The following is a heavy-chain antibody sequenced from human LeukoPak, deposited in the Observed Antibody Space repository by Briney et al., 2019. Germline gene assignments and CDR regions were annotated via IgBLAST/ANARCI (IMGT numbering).Heavy chain of an antibody. CDR1: GYTFTGYY. J-gene: IGHJ4*02. Sequence: ASVKVSCKASGYTFTGYYIHWVRQAPGQPLEWMGWINPNSGCTNYAQKFQGRVTMTRDTSLITAYMELSRLRSDDTAVYCVSKICYSSGWYYSFDYWGQGTLVTVSS. CDR3: SKICYSSGWYYSFDY. D-gene: IGHD6-19*01. CDR2: INPNSGCT. V-gene: IGHV1-2*02.